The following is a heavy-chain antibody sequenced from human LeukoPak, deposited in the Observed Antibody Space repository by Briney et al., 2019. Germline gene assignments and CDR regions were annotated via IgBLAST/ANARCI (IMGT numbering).Heavy chain of an antibody. CDR2: IYSGGST. D-gene: IGHD4-17*01. CDR1: GGSFSGYY. Sequence: ETLSLTCAVYGGSFSGYYWSWIRQPPGKGLEWVSVIYSGGSTYYADSVKGRFTVSRHNSKNTLYLQMNSLRAEDTAVYYCARDNRDYDDRTDAFDIWGQGTMVTVSS. V-gene: IGHV3-53*04. J-gene: IGHJ3*02. CDR3: ARDNRDYDDRTDAFDI.